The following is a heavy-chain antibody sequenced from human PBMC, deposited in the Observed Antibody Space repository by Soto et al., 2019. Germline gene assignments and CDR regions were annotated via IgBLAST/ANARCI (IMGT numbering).Heavy chain of an antibody. Sequence: QVQLVQSGAEVKKPESSVKVSCKASGGTFSSYAISWVRQAPGQGLEWMGGIIPISDTTNYAQKFQGRVTIPADESTSTAYMELSSLRSEDTAVYYCARSQGSSTSLEIYYYYYYGMDVWGQGTTVTVSS. V-gene: IGHV1-69*01. CDR2: IIPISDTT. J-gene: IGHJ6*02. CDR1: GGTFSSYA. CDR3: ARSQGSSTSLEIYYYYYYGMDV. D-gene: IGHD2-2*01.